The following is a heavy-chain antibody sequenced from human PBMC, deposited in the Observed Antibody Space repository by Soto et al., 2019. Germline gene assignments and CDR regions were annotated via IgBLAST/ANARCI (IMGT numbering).Heavy chain of an antibody. D-gene: IGHD3-10*01. V-gene: IGHV3-23*01. CDR1: GFTFSNYV. CDR2: ISGTGGST. Sequence: EVQLLESGGGLVQPGGSLRLACAASGFTFSNYVLSWFLQAPGKGLEWFSAISGTGGSTYYADSVKGRFTISRDNSKKTLYVQMNGLRAEYTAVYYCAKEGNRVRGPDYWGQGTLVTVSS. J-gene: IGHJ4*02. CDR3: AKEGNRVRGPDY.